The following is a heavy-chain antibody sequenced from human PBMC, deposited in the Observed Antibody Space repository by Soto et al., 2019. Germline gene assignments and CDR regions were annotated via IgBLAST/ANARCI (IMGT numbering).Heavy chain of an antibody. CDR2: IKEDGSEA. D-gene: IGHD3-10*01. J-gene: IGHJ4*02. CDR3: ARSRRQWFGGTLSYYFDF. CDR1: GFVFRTYW. Sequence: GESLRLSCAASGFVFRTYWMSWVRQAPGKGLEWVANIKEDGSEANYVDSVKGRFAVSRDKDTNSLYLQLNSLTPEDTAVYYCARSRRQWFGGTLSYYFDFWGRGTLVTVSS. V-gene: IGHV3-7*01.